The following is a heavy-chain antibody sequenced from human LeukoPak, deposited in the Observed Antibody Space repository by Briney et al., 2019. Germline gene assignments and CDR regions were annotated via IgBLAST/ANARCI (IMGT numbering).Heavy chain of an antibody. V-gene: IGHV3-21*01. D-gene: IGHD3-16*01. CDR1: GFTFSSYS. CDR3: ARAIWGLGADWFDP. J-gene: IGHJ5*02. CDR2: ISSSSSYI. Sequence: GGSLRLSCAASGFTFSSYSMNWVRQAPGKGLEWVSSISSSSSYIYYADSVKGRFTISRDNAKNSLYLQMNSLRAEDTAVYYCARAIWGLGADWFDPWGQGTLVTVSS.